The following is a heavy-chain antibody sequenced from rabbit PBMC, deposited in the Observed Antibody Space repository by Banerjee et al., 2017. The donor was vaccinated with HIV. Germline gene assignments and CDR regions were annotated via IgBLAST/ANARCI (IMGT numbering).Heavy chain of an antibody. D-gene: IGHD1-1*01. V-gene: IGHV1S47*01. J-gene: IGHJ4*01. CDR2: IDPVFGST. CDR1: GFDFSSYG. Sequence: QEQLVESGGGLVQPGGSLKLSCKASGFDFSSYGVSWVRQAPGKGLEWIGYIDPVFGSTYYASWVNGRFTISSHNAQNTLYLQLNSLTAADTATYFCVRAKYASSSGYFPYYFNLWGQGTLVTVS. CDR3: VRAKYASSSGYFPYYFNL.